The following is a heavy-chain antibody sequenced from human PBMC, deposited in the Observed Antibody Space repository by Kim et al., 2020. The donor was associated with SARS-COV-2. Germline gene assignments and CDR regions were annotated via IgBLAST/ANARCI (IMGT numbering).Heavy chain of an antibody. CDR3: ARGDCSSTSCYLLGYYGMDL. V-gene: IGHV1-18*04. CDR1: GYNFIDYG. J-gene: IGHJ6*02. Sequence: ASVKVSCKASGYNFIDYGIAWVRQAPGEGLEWMGWISGYNGNTKYAQKVQGRVAMTTDTFTSTAYMELRSLRSDDTAVYYCARGDCSSTSCYLLGYYGMDLWGQGTTVTVSS. CDR2: ISGYNGNT. D-gene: IGHD2-2*01.